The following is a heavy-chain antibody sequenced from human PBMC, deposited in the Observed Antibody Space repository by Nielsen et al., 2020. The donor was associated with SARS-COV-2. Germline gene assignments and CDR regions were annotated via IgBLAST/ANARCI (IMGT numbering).Heavy chain of an antibody. CDR2: IYYSGST. J-gene: IGHJ5*02. Sequence: LSLTCTVSGGSISSGGYYWSWIRQHPGKGLEWIGYIYYSGSTYYNPSLKSRVTISVDTSKNQFSLKLSSVTAADTAVYYCARFSLRRSGGSVWFDPWGQGTLVTVSS. V-gene: IGHV4-31*03. CDR1: GGSISSGGYY. D-gene: IGHD2-15*01. CDR3: ARFSLRRSGGSVWFDP.